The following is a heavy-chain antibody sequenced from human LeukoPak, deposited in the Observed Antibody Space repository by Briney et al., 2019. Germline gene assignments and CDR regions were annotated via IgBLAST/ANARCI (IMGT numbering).Heavy chain of an antibody. CDR1: GYTFTSYD. CDR2: MNPNSGNT. Sequence: GASVKVSCKASGYTFTSYDINWVRQATGQGLEWMGWMNPNSGNTGYAQKFQGRVTMTRNTSISTAYMELRSLRSDDTAVYYCARVVSTGGDYYYYYMDVWGKGTTVTVSS. J-gene: IGHJ6*03. D-gene: IGHD1-14*01. V-gene: IGHV1-8*01. CDR3: ARVVSTGGDYYYYYMDV.